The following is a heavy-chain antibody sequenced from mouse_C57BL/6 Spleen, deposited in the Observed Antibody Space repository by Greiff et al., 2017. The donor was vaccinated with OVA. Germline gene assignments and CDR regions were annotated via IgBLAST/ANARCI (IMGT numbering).Heavy chain of an antibody. CDR3: AREGGNYDYDDGYYFDY. CDR2: ISDGGSYT. Sequence: EVKVEESGGGLVKPGGSLKLSCAASGFTFSSYAMSWVRQTPEKRLEWVATISDGGSYTYYPDNVKGRFTISRDNAKNNLYLQMSHLKSEDTAMYYCAREGGNYDYDDGYYFDYWGQGTTLTVSS. D-gene: IGHD2-4*01. V-gene: IGHV5-4*01. J-gene: IGHJ2*01. CDR1: GFTFSSYA.